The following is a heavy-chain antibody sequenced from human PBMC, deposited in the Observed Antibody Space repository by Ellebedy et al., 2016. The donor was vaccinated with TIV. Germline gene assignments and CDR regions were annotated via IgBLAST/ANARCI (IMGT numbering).Heavy chain of an antibody. V-gene: IGHV3-23*01. J-gene: IGHJ4*01. CDR3: ARDYRTWLGGAGFDN. D-gene: IGHD3-10*01. CDR1: ESTFSSYG. CDR2: ISTTDGT. Sequence: GESLKISCAASESTFSSYGMSWVRQAPGKGLEWVSSISTTDGTHYADAVKGRFTISRDNSKNTLYLQMNSLRPEDTAVYYWARDYRTWLGGAGFDNWGRGTLVTVSS.